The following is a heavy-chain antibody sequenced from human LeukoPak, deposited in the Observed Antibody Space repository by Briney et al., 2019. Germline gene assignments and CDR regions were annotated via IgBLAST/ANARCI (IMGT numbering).Heavy chain of an antibody. J-gene: IGHJ3*02. V-gene: IGHV3-11*04. CDR3: ARVELEDAFDI. CDR2: ISSSGSTI. D-gene: IGHD1-26*01. Sequence: GGSLRLSCAASGFSFSDYYMSWIRQAPGKGLEWVSYISSSGSTIYYADSVKGRFTISRDNAKNSLFLQMNSLRAEDTAVYYCARVELEDAFDIWGQGTMVTVSS. CDR1: GFSFSDYY.